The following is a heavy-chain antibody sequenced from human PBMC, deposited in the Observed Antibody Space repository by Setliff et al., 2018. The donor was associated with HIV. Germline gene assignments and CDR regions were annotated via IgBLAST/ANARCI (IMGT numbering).Heavy chain of an antibody. D-gene: IGHD6-19*01. V-gene: IGHV4-39*01. J-gene: IGHJ4*02. CDR2: IYYSGRT. CDR1: GGSISSSSYY. Sequence: PSETLSLTCTVSGGSISSSSYYWGWIRQPPGKGLEWIGSIYYSGRTYYNPSLKGRVTTSVEKSKNQFSLKLSSVTAADTAVYYCATMGRRGWFIDYWGQGTLVTVSS. CDR3: ATMGRRGWFIDY.